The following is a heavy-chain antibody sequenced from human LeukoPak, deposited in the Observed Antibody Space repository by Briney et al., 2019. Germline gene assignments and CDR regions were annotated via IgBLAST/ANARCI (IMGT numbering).Heavy chain of an antibody. Sequence: GGSLRLSCAASGFTFSSYAMSWVRQAPGKGLEWVSAISGSGGSTYYADSVKGRFTISRDNSKNTLYLQMNSLRAEDTAVYYCAKDGPEITSLTPNYDFWSGYFGGVGNFDYWGQGTLVTVSS. V-gene: IGHV3-23*01. CDR1: GFTFSSYA. D-gene: IGHD3-3*01. CDR2: ISGSGGST. J-gene: IGHJ4*02. CDR3: AKDGPEITSLTPNYDFWSGYFGGVGNFDY.